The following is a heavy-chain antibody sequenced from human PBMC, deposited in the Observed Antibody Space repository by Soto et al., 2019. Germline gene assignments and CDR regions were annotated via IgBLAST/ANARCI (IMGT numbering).Heavy chain of an antibody. V-gene: IGHV4-39*01. D-gene: IGHD3-22*01. Sequence: SETLSLTCTVSGGSISSSSYYWGWIRQPPGKGLEWIGSIYYSGSTYYNPSLKSRVTISVDTSKNQFSLKLSSVTAAGTAVYYCARHLGSSGYPFDYWGQGTLVTVSS. J-gene: IGHJ4*02. CDR1: GGSISSSSYY. CDR2: IYYSGST. CDR3: ARHLGSSGYPFDY.